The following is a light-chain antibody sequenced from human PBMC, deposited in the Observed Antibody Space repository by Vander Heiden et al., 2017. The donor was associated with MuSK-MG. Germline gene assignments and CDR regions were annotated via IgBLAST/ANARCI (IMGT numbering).Light chain of an antibody. CDR2: EVS. Sequence: QSALTQPASVSGSPGQSITISCTGTSSDVGSYNLVSWYQQHPGKAPKLRCYEVSKRPSGVSNRFSGSKSGNTASLTISGLQAEDEADYDGCSYAGSSTFDGVFGGGTKLTVL. CDR1: SSDVGSYNL. J-gene: IGLJ2*01. CDR3: CSYAGSSTFDGV. V-gene: IGLV2-23*02.